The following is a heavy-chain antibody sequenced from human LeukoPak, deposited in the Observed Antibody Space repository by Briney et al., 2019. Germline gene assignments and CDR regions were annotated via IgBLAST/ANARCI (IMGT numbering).Heavy chain of an antibody. J-gene: IGHJ4*02. Sequence: GASVKVSCKASGHTFTNDEIHWVRQATGQGLEWMGWMNPSSGNTGYAQKFQGRLTMTRNTSISIAHMDLSSLRSDDTAVYYCARRDCTTGACRFDDWGQGTRVSVSP. CDR3: ARRDCTTGACRFDD. V-gene: IGHV1-8*01. D-gene: IGHD2-8*01. CDR1: GHTFTNDE. CDR2: MNPSSGNT.